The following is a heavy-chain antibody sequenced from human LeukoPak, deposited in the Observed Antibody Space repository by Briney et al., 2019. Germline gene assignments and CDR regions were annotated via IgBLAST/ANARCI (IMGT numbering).Heavy chain of an antibody. CDR3: VRDWFGEHI. CDR2: ITGVVSTT. D-gene: IGHD3-10*01. V-gene: IGHV3-74*01. Sequence: GGSLRLSCAASGVTFSFYWMYWVRDALGEGLVWVSHITGVVSTTNYADSVKGRFTISRDNAKNTLYLQMNSLRVEDTAVYYCVRDWFGEHIWGQGTLVTVSS. CDR1: GVTFSFYW. J-gene: IGHJ4*02.